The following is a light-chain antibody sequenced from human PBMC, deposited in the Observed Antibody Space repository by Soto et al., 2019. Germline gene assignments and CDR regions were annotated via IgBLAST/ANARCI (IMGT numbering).Light chain of an antibody. CDR3: QQRSNWPPF. J-gene: IGKJ3*01. V-gene: IGKV3-11*01. CDR2: DAS. CDR1: QSVSSY. Sequence: EIVLTQSPATLSLSPGERATLSCRASQSVSSYLAWYQQKPGQAPRLLIYDASNRATGIPARFSGSGSGTDFTLTSSSLEPEDFAVYYCQQRSNWPPFFGPGTKVDIK.